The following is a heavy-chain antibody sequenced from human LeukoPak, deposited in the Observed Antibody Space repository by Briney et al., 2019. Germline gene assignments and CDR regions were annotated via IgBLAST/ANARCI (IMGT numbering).Heavy chain of an antibody. D-gene: IGHD2/OR15-2a*01. CDR1: GLTVSSSY. J-gene: IGHJ3*02. CDR2: IYNDGST. Sequence: GGSLRLSCPASGLTVSSSYMSWVRQAPGKGLEWVSIIYNDGSTYYADSMKGRFTISRDNSKNTLYLQVNSLRAEDTAMYYCARNILFAFDIWGQGTMVTVSS. V-gene: IGHV3-53*01. CDR3: ARNILFAFDI.